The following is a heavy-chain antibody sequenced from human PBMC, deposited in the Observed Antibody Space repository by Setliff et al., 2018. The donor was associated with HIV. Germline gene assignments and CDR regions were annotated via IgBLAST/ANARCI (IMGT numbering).Heavy chain of an antibody. CDR3: ARDFRIGWAVQDYWYFDL. CDR1: GDSISSDAYY. J-gene: IGHJ2*01. CDR2: ISYSGGS. D-gene: IGHD1-26*01. Sequence: TLSLTCTVSGDSISSDAYYWSWIRQHPEKGLEWVGYISYSGGSYYNPSLKSRITISLDTSKNQFSLKLSSVTAADTAVYYCARDFRIGWAVQDYWYFDLWGRGTLVTVSS. V-gene: IGHV4-31*03.